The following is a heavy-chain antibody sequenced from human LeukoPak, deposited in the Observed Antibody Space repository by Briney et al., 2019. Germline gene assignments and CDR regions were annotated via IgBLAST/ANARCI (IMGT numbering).Heavy chain of an antibody. V-gene: IGHV3-48*04. CDR2: INSGSTTI. CDR1: GFTLSKYS. D-gene: IGHD3-10*01. J-gene: IGHJ4*02. Sequence: PGGSLRLSCAASGFTLSKYSLNWVRQAPGKGLEWVSYINSGSTTIYYAASVRGRFTIFRDNAKNSLYLQMNSLRAEDTAVYYCPPGGATPYGGRGPLVTVSS. CDR3: PPGGATPY.